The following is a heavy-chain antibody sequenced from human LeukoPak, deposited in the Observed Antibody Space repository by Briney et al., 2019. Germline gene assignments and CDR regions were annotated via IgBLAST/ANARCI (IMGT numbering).Heavy chain of an antibody. J-gene: IGHJ4*02. D-gene: IGHD2-21*02. CDR1: GFTVSSKY. CDR3: ARGYCGGDCYSSTGHYFDY. CDR2: ISIAGST. Sequence: GGSLRLSCAASGFTVSSKYMSWVRQAPGKGLEWVSLISIAGSTNYADSVKGRFTISRDNSKNTLYLQMNSLRAEDTAVYYCARGYCGGDCYSSTGHYFDYWGQGTLVTVSS. V-gene: IGHV3-53*01.